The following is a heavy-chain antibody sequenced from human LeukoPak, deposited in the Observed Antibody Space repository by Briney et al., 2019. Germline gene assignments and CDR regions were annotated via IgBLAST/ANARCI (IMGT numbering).Heavy chain of an antibody. CDR2: ISYDGSNK. CDR3: ARENYYGSGSYYSYYGMDV. V-gene: IGHV3-30-3*01. J-gene: IGHJ6*02. CDR1: GFSFSSYA. Sequence: PGGSLRLSCAASGFSFSSYAMHWVRQAPGKGLEWVAVISYDGSNKYYADSVKGRFTIFRDNSKNTLYLQMNSLRAEDTAVYYCARENYYGSGSYYSYYGMDVWGQGATVTVSS. D-gene: IGHD3-10*01.